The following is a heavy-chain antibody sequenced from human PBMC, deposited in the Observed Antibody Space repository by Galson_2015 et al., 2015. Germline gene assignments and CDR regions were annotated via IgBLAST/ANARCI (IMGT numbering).Heavy chain of an antibody. J-gene: IGHJ3*02. CDR3: ARGSATTGNAFDI. CDR1: GYTFTNYD. Sequence: SVKVSCKGSGYTFTNYDINWVRQAPGQGLEWMGWMNPNSANVGYAQNFQGRVSMTRNTSTSTAYMEVSSLRSEDTAVYYCARGSATTGNAFDIWGQGTMFTVSS. D-gene: IGHD1-14*01. CDR2: MNPNSANV. V-gene: IGHV1-8*01.